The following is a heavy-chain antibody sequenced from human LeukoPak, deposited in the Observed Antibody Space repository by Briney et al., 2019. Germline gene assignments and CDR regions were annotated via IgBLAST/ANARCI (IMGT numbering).Heavy chain of an antibody. J-gene: IGHJ6*02. Sequence: SETLSLTCTVSGDSISSGGYYWSWIRQPPGKGLEWIGYIYYSGSTNYNPSLKSRVTISVDTSKNQFSLNLSSVTAADTAVYYCARGPDYSNYIYYYGMDVWGQGTTVTVSS. D-gene: IGHD4-11*01. CDR2: IYYSGST. CDR3: ARGPDYSNYIYYYGMDV. CDR1: GDSISSGGYY. V-gene: IGHV4-61*08.